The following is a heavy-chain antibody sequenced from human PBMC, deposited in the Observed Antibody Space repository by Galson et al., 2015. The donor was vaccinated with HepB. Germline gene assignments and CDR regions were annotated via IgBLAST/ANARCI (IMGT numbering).Heavy chain of an antibody. J-gene: IGHJ4*02. V-gene: IGHV3-11*06. Sequence: SLRLSCAASGFTFSDYYMRWIRQAPGKGLEWVSYISSSSSYTNYADSVKGRFTISRDNAKNSLYLQMNSLRAEGTAVYYCARSVRRGGGCCSTFWGFDYWGQGTLVTVSS. CDR1: GFTFSDYY. CDR3: ARSVRRGGGCCSTFWGFDY. D-gene: IGHD2-15*01. CDR2: ISSSSSYT.